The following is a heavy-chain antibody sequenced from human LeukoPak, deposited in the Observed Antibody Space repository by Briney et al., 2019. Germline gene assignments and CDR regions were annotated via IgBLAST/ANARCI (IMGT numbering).Heavy chain of an antibody. CDR3: AREGYYDSSGYYSY. D-gene: IGHD3-22*01. CDR1: GGTFSSYA. J-gene: IGHJ4*02. CDR2: IIPIFGTA. V-gene: IGHV1-69*05. Sequence: ASVKVSCKASGGTFSSYAISWVRQAPGQGLEWVGRIIPIFGTANYAQKFQGRVTITTDESTSTAYMELSSLRSEDTAVYYCAREGYYDSSGYYSYWGQGTLVTVSS.